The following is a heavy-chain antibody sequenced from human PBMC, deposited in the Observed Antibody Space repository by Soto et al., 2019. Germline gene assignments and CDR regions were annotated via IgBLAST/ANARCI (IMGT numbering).Heavy chain of an antibody. CDR1: GFTFSSYG. CDR3: ARDRSGGRGLFDY. Sequence: QVQLVESGGGVVQPGRSLRLSCAASGFTFSSYGMHWVRQAPGKGLEWVAVIWYDGSNKYYADSVKGRFTISRDNSKNTLYLQMNSLRAEDTAVYYCARDRSGGRGLFDYWGQGTLVTVSS. J-gene: IGHJ4*02. CDR2: IWYDGSNK. D-gene: IGHD3-10*01. V-gene: IGHV3-33*01.